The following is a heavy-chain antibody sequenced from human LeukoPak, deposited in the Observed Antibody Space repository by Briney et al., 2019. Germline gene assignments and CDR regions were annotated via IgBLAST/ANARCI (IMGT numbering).Heavy chain of an antibody. D-gene: IGHD6-13*01. V-gene: IGHV1-69*13. CDR2: IIPIFGTA. CDR3: AREIAAAAPVFDY. Sequence: SVKVSCKASGYTFTSYGISWVRQAPRQGLEWMGGIIPIFGTANYAQKFQGRVTITADESTSTAYMELSSLRSEDTAVYYCAREIAAAAPVFDYWGQGTLVTVSS. J-gene: IGHJ4*02. CDR1: GYTFTSYG.